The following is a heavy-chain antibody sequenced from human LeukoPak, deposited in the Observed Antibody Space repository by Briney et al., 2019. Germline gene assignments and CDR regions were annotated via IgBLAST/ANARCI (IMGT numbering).Heavy chain of an antibody. V-gene: IGHV3-23*01. CDR3: AKRGIAAAASFDY. CDR1: GFTVSSNY. CDR2: ISGNGDYT. D-gene: IGHD6-13*01. J-gene: IGHJ4*02. Sequence: PGGSLRLSCAASGFTVSSNYMSWVRQAPGKGLEWVSTISGNGDYTYCADSVKGRFTISRDNSKNTLYLQMNSLRADDTAVYYCAKRGIAAAASFDYWGQGTPVSVSS.